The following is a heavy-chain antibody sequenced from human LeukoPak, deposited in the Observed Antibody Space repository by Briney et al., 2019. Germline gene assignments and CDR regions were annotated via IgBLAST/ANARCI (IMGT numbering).Heavy chain of an antibody. D-gene: IGHD2/OR15-2a*01. V-gene: IGHV3-7*01. Sequence: GGSLRLSCAASGFTFSSYWMSGFRQAPGKGLDWVANIKQDGSEEYYVDSVKGRFTISRDNAKNSLYLQMNSLTAEDTAVYYCARLLSNYYYYYMDVWGKGTTVTVSS. CDR1: GFTFSSYW. CDR3: ARLLSNYYYYYMDV. J-gene: IGHJ6*03. CDR2: IKQDGSEE.